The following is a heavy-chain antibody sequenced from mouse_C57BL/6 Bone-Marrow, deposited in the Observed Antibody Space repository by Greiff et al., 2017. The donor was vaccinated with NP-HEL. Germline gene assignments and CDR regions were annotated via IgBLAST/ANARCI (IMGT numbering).Heavy chain of an antibody. CDR2: INPSTGGT. D-gene: IGHD1-1*01. CDR1: GYSFTGYY. Sequence: VQLQQSGPELVKPGASVKISCKASGYSFTGYYMNWVKQSPEKSLEWIGEINPSTGGTTYNQKFKAKATLTVDKSSSTAYMQIKSLTSEDSAVYYCARGKLFYYGSSAMDYWGQGTSVTGSS. J-gene: IGHJ4*01. CDR3: ARGKLFYYGSSAMDY. V-gene: IGHV1-42*01.